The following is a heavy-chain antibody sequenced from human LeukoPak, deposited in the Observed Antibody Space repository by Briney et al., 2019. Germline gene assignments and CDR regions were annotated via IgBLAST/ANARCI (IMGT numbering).Heavy chain of an antibody. V-gene: IGHV4-59*01. D-gene: IGHD3-10*01. Sequence: SETLSLTCAVSGGSISSYYWSWIRQPPGKGLGWIAYIYYSGSTDYNPSLKSRVTISVDTSKNQFSLKLSSVTAADTAFYYCARARTGSYYNFDYWGQGTLVTVSS. J-gene: IGHJ4*02. CDR2: IYYSGST. CDR3: ARARTGSYYNFDY. CDR1: GGSISSYY.